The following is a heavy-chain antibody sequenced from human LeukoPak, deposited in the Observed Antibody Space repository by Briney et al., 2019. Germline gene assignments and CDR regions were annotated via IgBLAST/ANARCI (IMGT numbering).Heavy chain of an antibody. Sequence: ASVKVSCKASGYTFTSYYMHWVRQAPGQGLEWMGIINPSGGSTSYAQKFQGRVTMTRDMSTSTVYMELSSLRSEDTAVYYCARVEPLIFGVDDALDIWGQGTMVTVSS. J-gene: IGHJ3*02. CDR1: GYTFTSYY. CDR2: INPSGGST. D-gene: IGHD3-3*01. CDR3: ARVEPLIFGVDDALDI. V-gene: IGHV1-46*01.